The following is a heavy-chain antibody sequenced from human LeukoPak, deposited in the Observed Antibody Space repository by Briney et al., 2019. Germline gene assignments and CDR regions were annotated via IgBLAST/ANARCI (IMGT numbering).Heavy chain of an antibody. J-gene: IGHJ4*02. Sequence: GGSLRLSCAASKLTLSSNYMSWIRQAPGRGLEWVSFIYSGGSTYYADSVRGRFIISEDNSKNTLYLQMNSLRAEDTAVYYCARRAGSYSHSYDYWGQGTLVTVSS. CDR1: KLTLSSNY. CDR2: IYSGGST. D-gene: IGHD2-15*01. CDR3: ARRAGSYSHSYDY. V-gene: IGHV3-53*01.